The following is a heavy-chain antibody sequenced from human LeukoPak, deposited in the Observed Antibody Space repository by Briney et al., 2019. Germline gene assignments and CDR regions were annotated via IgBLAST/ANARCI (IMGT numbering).Heavy chain of an antibody. CDR3: ARVSRLYHDTSGRIFDY. V-gene: IGHV1-2*02. CDR2: INLNSGDR. D-gene: IGHD3-22*01. J-gene: IGHJ4*02. CDR1: GYTFTGYY. Sequence: APVKVSCKASGYTFTGYYMHWVRQAPGQGLEWMGWINLNSGDRNYAQKFQGRVTMTRDTSSSTAYMEVSGLRSDDTAVYYCARVSRLYHDTSGRIFDYWGQGTLVTVSS.